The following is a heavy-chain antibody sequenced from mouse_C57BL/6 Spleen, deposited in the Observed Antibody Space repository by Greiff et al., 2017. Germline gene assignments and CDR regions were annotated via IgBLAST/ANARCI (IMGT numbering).Heavy chain of an antibody. V-gene: IGHV1-74*01. CDR3: ASYHTGNYDFGY. CDR1: GYTFTSYW. Sequence: VQLQQPGAELVKPGASVKVSCKASGYTFTSYWMHWVKQRPGQGLEWIGRIHPSDSDTNYNQKFKGKATLTVDKSSSTAYMQLSSLTSAASAVYFYASYHTGNYDFGYWGQGTTLTVSS. CDR2: IHPSDSDT. J-gene: IGHJ2*01. D-gene: IGHD2-1*01.